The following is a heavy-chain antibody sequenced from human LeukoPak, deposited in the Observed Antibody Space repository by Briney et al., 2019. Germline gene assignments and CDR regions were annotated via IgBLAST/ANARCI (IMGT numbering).Heavy chain of an antibody. J-gene: IGHJ4*02. CDR2: IYPGDSDT. V-gene: IGHV5-51*01. D-gene: IGHD5-18*01. CDR3: ASGAPWDTAMVHFDY. CDR1: GYSFTSYW. Sequence: GESLKISCKGSGYSFTSYWIGWVRQMPGKGLEWMGIIYPGDSDTRYSPSFQGQVTISADKSISTAYLQWSSLKASDTAMYYCASGAPWDTAMVHFDYWGQGTLVTVSS.